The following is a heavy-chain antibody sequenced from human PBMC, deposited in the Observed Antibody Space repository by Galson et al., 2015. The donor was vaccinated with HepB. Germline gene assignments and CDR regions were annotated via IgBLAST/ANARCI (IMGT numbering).Heavy chain of an antibody. CDR3: ARGYCSGGSCYSYFQH. J-gene: IGHJ1*01. V-gene: IGHV1-2*04. Sequence: SVKVSCKASGYTFTGYYMHWVRQAPGQGLEWMGWINPNSGGTNYAQKFQGWVTMTRDTSISTAYMELSRLRSDDTAVYYCARGYCSGGSCYSYFQHWGQGTLVTVSS. CDR2: INPNSGGT. D-gene: IGHD2-15*01. CDR1: GYTFTGYY.